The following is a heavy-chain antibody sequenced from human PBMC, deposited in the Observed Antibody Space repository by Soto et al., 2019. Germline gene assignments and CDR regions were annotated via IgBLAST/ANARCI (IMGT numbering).Heavy chain of an antibody. CDR2: ITSSGDSI. CDR1: GFRFSDYS. CDR3: ARLPKGSMVTS. D-gene: IGHD2-21*02. J-gene: IGHJ4*02. V-gene: IGHV3-48*02. Sequence: EVQLLESGGGLVHPGGSLRLSCAASGFRFSDYSMNWVRQAPGKGLEWVSYITSSGDSIYYADSVKGRFTVSRDNAKNSLFLQMNSQRDEDTAVYYCARLPKGSMVTSWGQGTLVTVSS.